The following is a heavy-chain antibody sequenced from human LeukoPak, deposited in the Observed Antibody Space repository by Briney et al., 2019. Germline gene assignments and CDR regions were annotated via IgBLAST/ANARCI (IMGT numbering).Heavy chain of an antibody. D-gene: IGHD2-15*01. CDR3: ARVGYCIGDSCYNDY. CDR1: GYTFTSYY. J-gene: IGHJ4*02. Sequence: ASVKVSCKASGYTFTSYYMHWVRQAPGQGLEWMGIINPSGGSTSYAQKFQGRVTMTRDTSTSTVYMELSSLRSEDTAVYYCARVGYCIGDSCYNDYWGQGTLGTVSS. V-gene: IGHV1-46*01. CDR2: INPSGGST.